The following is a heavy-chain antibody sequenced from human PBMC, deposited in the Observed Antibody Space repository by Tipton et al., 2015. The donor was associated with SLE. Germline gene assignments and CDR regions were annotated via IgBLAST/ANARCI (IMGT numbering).Heavy chain of an antibody. D-gene: IGHD6-13*01. Sequence: SLRLSCAASGFTFSIYAMHWVRQAPGKGLEWVAVISYDGSNKYYADSVKGRFTISRDNSKNTLYLQMNSLRAEDTAVYYCASSSWFYYYYYMDVWGKGTTVTVSS. V-gene: IGHV3-30*04. J-gene: IGHJ6*03. CDR2: ISYDGSNK. CDR1: GFTFSIYA. CDR3: ASSSWFYYYYYMDV.